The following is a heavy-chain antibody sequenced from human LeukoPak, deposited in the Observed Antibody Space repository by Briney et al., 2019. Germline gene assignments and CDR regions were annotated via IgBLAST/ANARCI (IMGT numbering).Heavy chain of an antibody. CDR3: ARCGTGFVDAFDI. D-gene: IGHD1-1*01. CDR2: IYPGDSHT. J-gene: IGHJ3*02. Sequence: KAGESLKISCKGSGYSFTSYWIGWVRQMPGKGLEWMGIIYPGDSHTRYSPSFQGQVTISADKSISTAYLRWSSLQASDTAMYYCARCGTGFVDAFDIWGQGTMVTVSS. V-gene: IGHV5-51*01. CDR1: GYSFTSYW.